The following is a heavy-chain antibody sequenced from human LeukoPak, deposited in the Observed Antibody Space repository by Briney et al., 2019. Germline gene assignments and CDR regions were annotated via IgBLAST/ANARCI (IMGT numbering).Heavy chain of an antibody. Sequence: GGSLRLSCAASGFTFSSYSMNWVRQAPGKGLEWVSSISSSISYIYYADSVKGRFTISRDNAKNSLYLQMNSLRAEDTAVYYCARDRRVWGAVAGSGYRYWGQGTLVTVSS. V-gene: IGHV3-21*01. CDR3: ARDRRVWGAVAGSGYRY. CDR2: ISSSISYI. J-gene: IGHJ4*02. CDR1: GFTFSSYS. D-gene: IGHD6-19*01.